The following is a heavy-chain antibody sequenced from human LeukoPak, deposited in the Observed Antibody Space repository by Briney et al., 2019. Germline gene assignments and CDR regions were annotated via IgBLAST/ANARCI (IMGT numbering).Heavy chain of an antibody. J-gene: IGHJ4*02. CDR3: ARGMYYYDSSGSFDY. CDR1: GFTFLSSS. CDR2: ISSSSSYI. Sequence: KPGGSLRLCCAASGFTFLSSSMNWGRRASPLPLPGVSSISSSSSYIYYADSVKGRFTISRDNAKNSLYLQMNSLRAEDTAVYYCARGMYYYDSSGSFDYWGQGTLVTVSS. V-gene: IGHV3-21*01. D-gene: IGHD3-22*01.